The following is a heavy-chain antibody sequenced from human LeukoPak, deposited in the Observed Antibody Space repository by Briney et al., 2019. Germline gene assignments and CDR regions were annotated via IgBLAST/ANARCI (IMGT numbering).Heavy chain of an antibody. CDR2: INPNSGGT. CDR1: GYTFTRYY. D-gene: IGHD3-22*01. CDR3: ARDLGYDSSGYYLIDY. Sequence: ASVKVSCKASGYTFTRYYMHWVRQAPGQGLEWMGWINPNSGGTNYAQKFQGRVTMTRDTSISTAYMELSRLRSDDTAVYYCARDLGYDSSGYYLIDYWGQGTLVTVSS. V-gene: IGHV1-2*02. J-gene: IGHJ4*02.